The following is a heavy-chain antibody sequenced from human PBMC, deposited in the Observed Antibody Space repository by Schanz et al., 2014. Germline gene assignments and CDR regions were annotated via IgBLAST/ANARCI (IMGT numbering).Heavy chain of an antibody. Sequence: QLQLQESGPGLVNPSETLSLTCTVSGGSISSIGFYWGWIRQPPGKGLEWIGRMYYSGSTYYNPPLKSVVTISGHTPNTLSPLKLSLWPAAETAVYYCARLSAIFGVVTTYYFDYWGQGTLVTVSS. D-gene: IGHD3-3*01. CDR2: MYYSGST. V-gene: IGHV4-39*01. CDR3: ARLSAIFGVVTTYYFDY. J-gene: IGHJ4*02. CDR1: GGSISSIGFY.